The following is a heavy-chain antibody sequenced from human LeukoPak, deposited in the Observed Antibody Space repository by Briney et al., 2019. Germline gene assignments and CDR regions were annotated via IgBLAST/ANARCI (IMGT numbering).Heavy chain of an antibody. Sequence: GGSLRLYCAASGFTFSEYSMHWGRQAPGKGLEYVSAISTNGGSTYYANSVKGRFTISRDDPKNTLDLQMGSLRLEDMAVYYCARGFRYYGSGIGYWGQGTLVTVSS. CDR3: ARGFRYYGSGIGY. D-gene: IGHD3-10*01. CDR1: GFTFSEYS. V-gene: IGHV3-64*01. J-gene: IGHJ4*02. CDR2: ISTNGGST.